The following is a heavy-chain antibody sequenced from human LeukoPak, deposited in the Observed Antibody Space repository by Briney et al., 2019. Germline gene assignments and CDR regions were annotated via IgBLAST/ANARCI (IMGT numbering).Heavy chain of an antibody. CDR2: ISGSGGST. Sequence: GRSLRLSCAASGFTFSSYAMSWVRQAPGKGLEWVSAISGSGGSTYYADSVKGRFTISRDNSKNTLYLQMNSLRAEDTAVYYCAKDHPRYCSGGSCSNYFDYWGQGTLVTVSS. J-gene: IGHJ4*02. CDR1: GFTFSSYA. V-gene: IGHV3-23*01. D-gene: IGHD2-15*01. CDR3: AKDHPRYCSGGSCSNYFDY.